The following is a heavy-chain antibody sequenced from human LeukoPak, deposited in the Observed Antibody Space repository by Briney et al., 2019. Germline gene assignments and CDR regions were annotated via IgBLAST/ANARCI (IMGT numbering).Heavy chain of an antibody. CDR3: ARLYDSSGYYDRRYYYYYYMDV. CDR1: GFTVSSNY. V-gene: IGHV3-53*01. J-gene: IGHJ6*03. CDR2: IYSGGST. D-gene: IGHD3-22*01. Sequence: QPGGSLRLSCAASGFTVSSNYMRWVRQAPGKGLEWLSVIYSGGSTYYADSVKGRFTISRDNSQNTLYLQMNSLRAEDTAVYYCARLYDSSGYYDRRYYYYYYMDVWGKGTTVTVSS.